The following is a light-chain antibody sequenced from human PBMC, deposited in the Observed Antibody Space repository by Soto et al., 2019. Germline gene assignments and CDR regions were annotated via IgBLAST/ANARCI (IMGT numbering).Light chain of an antibody. V-gene: IGKV1-5*01. CDR2: DAS. CDR3: QRYESYSPWT. J-gene: IGKJ1*01. CDR1: QSISSY. Sequence: DIQMTQSPSSLSASVGDRVSITCRASQSISSYLNWYQQKPGKAPKLLIYDASTLQSGVPSRYSGSGSGTEFTLTISNLQPDDFATYYCQRYESYSPWTFGQGTKVDIK.